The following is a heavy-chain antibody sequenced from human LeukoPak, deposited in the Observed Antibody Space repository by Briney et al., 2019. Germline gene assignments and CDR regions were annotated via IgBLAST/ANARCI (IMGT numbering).Heavy chain of an antibody. CDR3: ARRRDLYSGSYYPFDY. CDR1: GYTFNSYD. J-gene: IGHJ4*02. CDR2: MNPNSGNT. V-gene: IGHV1-8*03. Sequence: ASVKVSCKASGYTFNSYDINWVRQATGQGLEWMGWMNPNSGNTGYAQKFQGRVTITRDTSISTAYLQWSSLKASDTAMYYCARRRDLYSGSYYPFDYWGQGTLVTVSS. D-gene: IGHD1-26*01.